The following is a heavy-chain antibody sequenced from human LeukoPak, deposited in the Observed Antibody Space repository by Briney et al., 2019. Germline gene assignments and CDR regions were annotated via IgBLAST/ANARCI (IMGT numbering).Heavy chain of an antibody. J-gene: IGHJ4*02. CDR3: ARTALYGDYDGGDY. Sequence: SETLSLTCTVSGGSISSYYWSWIRQPPGKGLEWIGYIYYSGSTNYNPSLKSRVTISVDTSKNQFSLKLSSVTAADTAVYYCARTALYGDYDGGDYWGQGTLVTVSS. V-gene: IGHV4-59*01. D-gene: IGHD4-17*01. CDR2: IYYSGST. CDR1: GGSISSYY.